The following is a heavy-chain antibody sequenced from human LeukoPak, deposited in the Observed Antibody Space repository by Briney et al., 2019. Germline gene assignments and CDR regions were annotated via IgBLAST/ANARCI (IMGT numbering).Heavy chain of an antibody. CDR2: INPSGGST. D-gene: IGHD3-9*01. CDR1: GYTFTSYY. V-gene: IGHV1-46*01. Sequence: GASVQVSCKASGYTFTSYYMHWVRQAPGQGLEWMGIINPSGGSTSYAQKFQGRVTMTRDTSTSTVYMELSSLRSVDTAVYYCARDREGYYDILTGYDLSVFDYWGQGTLVTVSS. J-gene: IGHJ4*02. CDR3: ARDREGYYDILTGYDLSVFDY.